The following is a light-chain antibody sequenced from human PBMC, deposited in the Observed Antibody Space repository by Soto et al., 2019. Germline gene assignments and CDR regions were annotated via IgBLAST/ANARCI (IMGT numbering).Light chain of an antibody. CDR2: AVS. V-gene: IGKV3-20*01. CDR3: QQYGNSPRYS. CDR1: QSVVSRY. Sequence: EIVLTQSPDILSLSPGERATLSCRASQSVVSRYLAWYQQKRGQAPRLVIHAVSRRATGIPDRFSGSGSGTDFTLTIIRLEPEDFADYYCQQYGNSPRYSFGQGTKQQIK. J-gene: IGKJ2*03.